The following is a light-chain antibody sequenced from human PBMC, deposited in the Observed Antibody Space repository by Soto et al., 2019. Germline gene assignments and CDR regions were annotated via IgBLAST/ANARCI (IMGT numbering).Light chain of an antibody. V-gene: IGLV2-11*01. CDR1: SSDVGGYNY. CDR2: DVS. J-gene: IGLJ1*01. CDR3: CSYAGSHYV. Sequence: QSALTQPRSVSGSPGQSVTISCTGTSSDVGGYNYVSWYQQHPGKAPKLMIYDVSKRPSGVPDRFSGSKSGNTASLTISGVQAEDEADYYCCSYAGSHYVFGTGTKVTVL.